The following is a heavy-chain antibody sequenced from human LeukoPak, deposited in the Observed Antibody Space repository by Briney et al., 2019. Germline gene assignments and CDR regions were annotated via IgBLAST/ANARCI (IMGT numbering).Heavy chain of an antibody. D-gene: IGHD3-9*01. V-gene: IGHV1-2*02. CDR3: ARSPHILTGENFDY. CDR2: IKLKSGVT. Sequence: ASVKFACKASAYTFTCYYMHWVRQAPGQGLEWMGWIKLKSGVTNYAQKFQGRVTMTRDTSIRTAYMEMSRLRSDNTAVYYCARSPHILTGENFDYWGQGTLVTVSS. CDR1: AYTFTCYY. J-gene: IGHJ4*02.